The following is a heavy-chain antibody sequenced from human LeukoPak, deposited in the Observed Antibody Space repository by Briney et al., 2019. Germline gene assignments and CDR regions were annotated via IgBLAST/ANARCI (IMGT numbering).Heavy chain of an antibody. CDR1: GGSISSGGYY. V-gene: IGHV4-61*08. CDR3: ARDRERGRQWLVEDDAFDI. CDR2: IYYSGST. Sequence: SETLSLTCTVSGGSISSGGYYWSWIRQHPGKGLEWIGYIYYSGSTYYNPSLKSRVTISVDTSKNQFSLKLSSVTAADTAVYYCARDRERGRQWLVEDDAFDIWGQGTMVTVSS. D-gene: IGHD6-19*01. J-gene: IGHJ3*02.